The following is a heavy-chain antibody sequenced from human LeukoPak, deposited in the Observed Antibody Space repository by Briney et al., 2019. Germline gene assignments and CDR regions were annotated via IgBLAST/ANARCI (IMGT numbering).Heavy chain of an antibody. CDR3: ARSLGMESYYYYGMDV. V-gene: IGHV4-61*01. D-gene: IGHD1-14*01. CDR2: ISYSGST. CDR1: GGSVSSGSYY. Sequence: SETLSLTCTVSGGSVSSGSYYWSWIRQPPGKGLEWIGYISYSGSTNHNPSLKSRITISVDTSKNQFSLKLSSVTAADTAVYYCARSLGMESYYYYGMDVWGQGTTVTVSS. J-gene: IGHJ6*02.